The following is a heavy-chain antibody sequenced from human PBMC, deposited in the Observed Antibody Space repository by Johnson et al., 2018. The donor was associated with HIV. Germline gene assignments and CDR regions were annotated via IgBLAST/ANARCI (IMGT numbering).Heavy chain of an antibody. V-gene: IGHV3-66*03. CDR3: AKGSGSGWLRDAFDI. CDR1: GFTVSRNY. D-gene: IGHD6-19*01. J-gene: IGHJ3*02. CDR2: IYSDDMT. Sequence: MQLVESGGGLIQSGGSLRLSCAASGFTVSRNYMSWVRQAPGKGLEWVSVIYSDDMTYYADSVKGRFTISRVNSKNTLYLQMNSLRAEDTAVYYCAKGSGSGWLRDAFDIWGQGTMVTVSS.